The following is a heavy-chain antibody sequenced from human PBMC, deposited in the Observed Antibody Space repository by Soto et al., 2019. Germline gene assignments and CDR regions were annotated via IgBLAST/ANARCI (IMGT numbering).Heavy chain of an antibody. Sequence: GGSLRLSCAASGFTFSSYWMSWVRQAQGKGLEWVANIKQDGSEKYYVDSVKGRFTISRDNAKNSLYLQMNSLRAEDTAVYYCARDRFLWATAPSYYYYMDVWGKGTTVTVSS. CDR3: ARDRFLWATAPSYYYYMDV. J-gene: IGHJ6*03. V-gene: IGHV3-7*01. D-gene: IGHD3-3*01. CDR1: GFTFSSYW. CDR2: IKQDGSEK.